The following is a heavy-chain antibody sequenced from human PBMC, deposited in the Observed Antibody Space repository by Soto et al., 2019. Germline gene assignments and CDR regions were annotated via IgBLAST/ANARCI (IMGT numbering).Heavy chain of an antibody. CDR1: GFTLSSYS. J-gene: IGHJ6*02. CDR3: ARDVSSVTIVPYYYGMDV. V-gene: IGHV3-21*01. CDR2: ISSSSSYI. Sequence: PGGSLRLSCAASGFTLSSYSMNWVRQAPGKGLEWVSSISSSSSYIYYADSVKGRFTISRDNAKNSLYLQMNSLRAEDTAVYYCARDVSSVTIVPYYYGMDVWGQGTTVTVSS. D-gene: IGHD4-17*01.